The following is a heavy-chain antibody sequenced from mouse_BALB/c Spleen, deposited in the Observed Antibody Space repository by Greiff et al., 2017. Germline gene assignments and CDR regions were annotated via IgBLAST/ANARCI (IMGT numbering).Heavy chain of an antibody. J-gene: IGHJ2*01. D-gene: IGHD1-1*01. CDR1: GYRFTSYY. Sequence: VQGVESGPELVKPGASVKISCKSSGYRFTSYYIHWVKQRPGQGLEWIGCIFPGSGNTKYNEKFKGKATLTADTSSSTAYMQLSSLTSEDSAVYFCACYDYWGRGTTLTVSS. CDR3: ACYDY. CDR2: IFPGSGNT. V-gene: IGHV1-66*01.